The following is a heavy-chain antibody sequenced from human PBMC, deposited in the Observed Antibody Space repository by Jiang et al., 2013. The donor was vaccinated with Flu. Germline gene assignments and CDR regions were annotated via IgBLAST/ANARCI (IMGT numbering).Heavy chain of an antibody. Sequence: SGAEVKKPGSSVKVSCKASGGTFSSYAISWVRQAPGQGLEWMGGIIPIFGTANYAQKFQGRVTITADESTSTAYMELSSLRSEDTAVYYCARDVGGGSQAWFGERSNWFDPWGQGTLVTVSS. CDR3: ARDVGGGSQAWFGERSNWFDP. D-gene: IGHD3-10*01. J-gene: IGHJ5*02. CDR2: IIPIFGTA. V-gene: IGHV1-69*01. CDR1: GGTFSSYA.